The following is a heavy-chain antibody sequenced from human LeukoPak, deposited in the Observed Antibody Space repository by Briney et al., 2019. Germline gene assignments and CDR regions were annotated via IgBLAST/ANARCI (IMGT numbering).Heavy chain of an antibody. J-gene: IGHJ5*02. CDR1: GYSFISYW. V-gene: IGHV5-51*01. D-gene: IGHD3-3*01. Sequence: GGSLKIPCKGSGYSFISYWIGWAGQMPGNGLEGMGIIYPGDYDTRYSPSFQGHATILADQSISTAYLQWSSLKAADNAMYYCARSTYEFWSSKNWFDPWGQGTLVTVSS. CDR3: ARSTYEFWSSKNWFDP. CDR2: IYPGDYDT.